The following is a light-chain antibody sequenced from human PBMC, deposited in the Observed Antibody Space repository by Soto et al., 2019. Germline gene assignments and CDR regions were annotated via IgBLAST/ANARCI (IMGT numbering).Light chain of an antibody. CDR1: QSIGGF. CDR3: QQSYSTPLT. J-gene: IGKJ4*01. V-gene: IGKV1-39*01. Sequence: DIQMTPSPSSLSVSVGDRVTITCRASQSIGGFLNWYQQKLGKDTKLLIYAASSLQSGVPSRLSGSGSGTDFTLTISSLQPEDFATYYCQQSYSTPLTFGGGTKVDIK. CDR2: AAS.